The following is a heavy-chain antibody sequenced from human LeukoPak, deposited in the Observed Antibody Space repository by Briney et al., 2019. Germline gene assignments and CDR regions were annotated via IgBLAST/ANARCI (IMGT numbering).Heavy chain of an antibody. J-gene: IGHJ3*02. CDR3: ARDVVGATTPGAFDI. CDR2: ISSSSSYI. Sequence: GGSLRLSCAASGFTFSSYSMNWVRQAPGKGLEWVSSISSSSSYIYHADSVKGRFTISRDNAKNSLYLQMNSLRAEDTAVYYCARDVVGATTPGAFDIWGQGTMVTVSS. V-gene: IGHV3-21*01. D-gene: IGHD1-26*01. CDR1: GFTFSSYS.